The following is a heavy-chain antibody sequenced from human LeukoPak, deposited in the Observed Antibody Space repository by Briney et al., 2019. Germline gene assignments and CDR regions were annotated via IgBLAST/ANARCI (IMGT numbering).Heavy chain of an antibody. J-gene: IGHJ4*02. CDR2: INSDGSST. CDR1: GFTFSSYW. CDR3: AKDPRSYSGYAMGFDY. Sequence: QAGGSLRLSCAASGFTFSSYWMHWVRQAPGKGLVWVSRINSDGSSTSYADSVKGRFTISRDNSKNTLYLQMNSLRAEDTAVYYCAKDPRSYSGYAMGFDYWGQGTLVTVSS. V-gene: IGHV3-74*01. D-gene: IGHD5-12*01.